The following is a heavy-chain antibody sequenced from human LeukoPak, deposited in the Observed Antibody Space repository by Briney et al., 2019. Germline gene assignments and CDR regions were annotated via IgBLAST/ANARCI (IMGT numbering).Heavy chain of an antibody. CDR3: ARRGIAAAGTPYGQYYYYYYYMDV. CDR1: GGSFSGYY. CDR2: INHSGST. J-gene: IGHJ6*03. D-gene: IGHD6-13*01. Sequence: PSETLSLTCAVYGGSFSGYYWSWIRQPPGKGLEWIGEINHSGSTNYNPSLKSRVTISVDTSKNQFSLKLSSVTAADTAVYYCARRGIAAAGTPYGQYYYYYYYMDVWGKGTTVTISS. V-gene: IGHV4-34*01.